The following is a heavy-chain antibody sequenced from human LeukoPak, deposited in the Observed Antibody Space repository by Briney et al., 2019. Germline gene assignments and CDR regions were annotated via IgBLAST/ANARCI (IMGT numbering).Heavy chain of an antibody. CDR2: IYSGGTT. CDR1: GFTVSSNY. V-gene: IGHV3-66*01. J-gene: IGHJ4*02. D-gene: IGHD6-13*01. CDR3: ARGATGEAGRFQS. Sequence: PGGSLRLSCAASGFTVSSNYMNWVRQAPGKGLKWVSVIYSGGTTFYADSVKGRFTISRDDSKNTLYLQLNSLRVEDTAVYYCARGATGEAGRFQSWGQGTLVTVSS.